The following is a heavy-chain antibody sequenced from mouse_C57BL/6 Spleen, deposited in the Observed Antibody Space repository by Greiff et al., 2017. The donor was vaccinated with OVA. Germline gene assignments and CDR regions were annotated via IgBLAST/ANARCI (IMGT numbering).Heavy chain of an antibody. D-gene: IGHD1-1*01. CDR1: GFTFSSYA. V-gene: IGHV5-4*01. CDR3: ARDEAYYYGSSPLYYYAMDY. Sequence: EVQVVESGGGLVKPGGSLKLSCAASGFTFSSYAMSWVRQTPEKRLEWVATISDGGSYTYYPDNVKGRFTISRDNAKNNLYLQMSHLKSEDTAMYYCARDEAYYYGSSPLYYYAMDYWGQGTSVTVSS. J-gene: IGHJ4*01. CDR2: ISDGGSYT.